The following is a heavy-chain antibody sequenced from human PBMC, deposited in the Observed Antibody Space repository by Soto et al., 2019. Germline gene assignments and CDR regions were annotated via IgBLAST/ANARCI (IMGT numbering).Heavy chain of an antibody. Sequence: QVQLQQWGAGLLKPSETLSLTCAAYGGSFSGYYWTWIRQPPGTGLEWIGEINHIGSTNYNPSLRSRVTILADTSKNQFSLKLSPVTAADPGVYYCDRDKITGLFAYWGPGTLVTGSS. CDR2: INHIGST. J-gene: IGHJ4*02. CDR3: DRDKITGLFAY. CDR1: GGSFSGYY. V-gene: IGHV4-34*01. D-gene: IGHD2-8*02.